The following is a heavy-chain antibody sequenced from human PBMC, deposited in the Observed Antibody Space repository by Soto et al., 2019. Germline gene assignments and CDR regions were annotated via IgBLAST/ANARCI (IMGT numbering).Heavy chain of an antibody. CDR1: GFTFSNGW. Sequence: GGSLRLSCAASGFTFSNGWLTWVRQAPGKGLEWVGRLISKTDGGTTYYAEPVKGRFTMSRDDSKKTLYLQMNSLKTEDTAVYYCSAQEYYYDSSGLNYFDYWGPGTLVTVSS. CDR2: LISKTDGGTT. V-gene: IGHV3-15*01. CDR3: SAQEYYYDSSGLNYFDY. D-gene: IGHD3-22*01. J-gene: IGHJ4*02.